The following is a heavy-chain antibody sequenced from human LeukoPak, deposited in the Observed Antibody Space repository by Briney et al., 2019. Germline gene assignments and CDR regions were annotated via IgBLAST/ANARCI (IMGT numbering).Heavy chain of an antibody. CDR2: IYTSGST. D-gene: IGHD1-1*01. Sequence: SETLSLTCTVSGGSISSGSYYWSWIRQPAGKGLEWIGRIYTSGSTNYNPSLKSRVTISVDTSKNQFSLKLSSVTVADTAVYYCARENGGNSYYMDVWGKGTTVTVSS. V-gene: IGHV4-61*02. CDR3: ARENGGNSYYMDV. CDR1: GGSISSGSYY. J-gene: IGHJ6*03.